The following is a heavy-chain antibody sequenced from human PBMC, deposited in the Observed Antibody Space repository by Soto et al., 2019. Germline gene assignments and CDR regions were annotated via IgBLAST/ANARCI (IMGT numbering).Heavy chain of an antibody. V-gene: IGHV3-11*01. CDR3: ARVRFGEWGYAMDV. J-gene: IGHJ6*02. CDR1: GLTFSDSY. D-gene: IGHD3-10*01. CDR2: ISSTGSSI. Sequence: VQLVESGGGLVKPGGSLRLSCAASGLTFSDSYLNWIRHAPGKGLEWLAYISSTGSSIFYAGSVKGRFTISRDNAKNSLYLPMNSLRSEDTAMYYCARVRFGEWGYAMDVWGQGTTVTVSS.